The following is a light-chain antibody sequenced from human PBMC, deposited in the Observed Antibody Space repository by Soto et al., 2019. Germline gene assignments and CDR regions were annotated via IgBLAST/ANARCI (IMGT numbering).Light chain of an antibody. CDR2: ATS. CDR1: QSVSSPY. V-gene: IGKV3-20*01. Sequence: EIVLTQSPGTLSLSPGERASLSCRASQSVSSPYLAWYQQKPGQAPRLLIYATSTRATGIPDRFSGSGSGTDFTLTISRLEAEDFAVYYCQQYGSSLWTFGQGTKVEIK. J-gene: IGKJ1*01. CDR3: QQYGSSLWT.